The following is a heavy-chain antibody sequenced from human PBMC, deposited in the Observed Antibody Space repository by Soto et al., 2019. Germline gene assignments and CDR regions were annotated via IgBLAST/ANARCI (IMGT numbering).Heavy chain of an antibody. CDR2: ISYDGSNK. D-gene: IGHD2-2*01. CDR1: GFTFSSYA. Sequence: GGSLRLSCAASGFTFSSYAMHWVRQAPGKGLEWVAVISYDGSNKYYADSVKGRFTISRDNSKNTLYLQMNSLRAEDTAVYYCASPYCSSTSCFIYYYYGMDVWGQGTTVTVS. CDR3: ASPYCSSTSCFIYYYYGMDV. J-gene: IGHJ6*02. V-gene: IGHV3-30-3*01.